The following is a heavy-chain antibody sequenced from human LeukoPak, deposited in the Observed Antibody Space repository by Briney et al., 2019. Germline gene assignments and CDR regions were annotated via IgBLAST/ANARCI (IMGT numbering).Heavy chain of an antibody. CDR2: IRSKAYGGTP. V-gene: IGHV3-49*03. Sequence: GGSLRLSCTGSGFNFGTYAMSWFRQAPGKGLEWVGFIRSKAYGGTPEYAASVKGRFAISRDDSKSIAYLQMNSLKTEDTAVYYCCYDKSGHFFLGPWGRGTLVTVSS. D-gene: IGHD3-22*01. J-gene: IGHJ5*02. CDR1: GFNFGTYA. CDR3: CYDKSGHFFLGP.